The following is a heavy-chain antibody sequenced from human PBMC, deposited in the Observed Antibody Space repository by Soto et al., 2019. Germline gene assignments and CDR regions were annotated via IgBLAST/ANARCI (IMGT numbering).Heavy chain of an antibody. Sequence: GASVKVSCKASGYTFTSYAMHWVRQAPGQRLEWMGWINAGNSNTKYSQKFQGRVTITRDTSASTAYMELISLRSEDTAVYYCASGSVGGIAVYPVGVFDIWGQGTMVTVTS. CDR3: ASGSVGGIAVYPVGVFDI. V-gene: IGHV1-3*01. CDR1: GYTFTSYA. CDR2: INAGNSNT. D-gene: IGHD6-19*01. J-gene: IGHJ3*02.